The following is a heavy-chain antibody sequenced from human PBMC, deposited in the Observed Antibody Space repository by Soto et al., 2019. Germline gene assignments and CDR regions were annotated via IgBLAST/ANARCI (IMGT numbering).Heavy chain of an antibody. Sequence: EVQLVESGGGLLPPGGSLRLSCAVSGSTFRNDWMHWVRQAPGKGLVWVSHINSDGSSTNYADFVKGRFTIARDNAKTTVYLQMNSLRAEDTAVYYGARERSYSLDVWGQGTTVTVSS. CDR3: ARERSYSLDV. CDR2: INSDGSST. J-gene: IGHJ6*02. V-gene: IGHV3-74*01. CDR1: GSTFRNDW.